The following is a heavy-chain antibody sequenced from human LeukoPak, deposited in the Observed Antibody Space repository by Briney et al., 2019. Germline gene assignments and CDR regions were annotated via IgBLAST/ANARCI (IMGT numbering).Heavy chain of an antibody. Sequence: GASVKVSCKASGYTFTGYYMHWVRQAPGQGLEWMGWINPNSGGTNYAQKFQGRVTMTRDTSISTAYMELSRLRSDDTAVYYCARESRARVVVNVLRYWGQGTLVTVSA. V-gene: IGHV1-2*02. CDR2: INPNSGGT. CDR3: ARESRARVVVNVLRY. CDR1: GYTFTGYY. D-gene: IGHD3-22*01. J-gene: IGHJ4*02.